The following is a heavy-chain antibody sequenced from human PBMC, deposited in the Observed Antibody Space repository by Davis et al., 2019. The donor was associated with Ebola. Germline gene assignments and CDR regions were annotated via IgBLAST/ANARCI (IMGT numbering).Heavy chain of an antibody. Sequence: GESLKISCAASGFTFSDYYMSWIRQAPGKGLEWVSYISSSGSTIYYADSVTGRFTISRDNAKNSLYLQMNSLRAEDTAVYYCARSSIAARPGYYYGMDVWGQGTTVTVSS. D-gene: IGHD6-6*01. J-gene: IGHJ6*02. CDR1: GFTFSDYY. CDR2: ISSSGSTI. V-gene: IGHV3-11*04. CDR3: ARSSIAARPGYYYGMDV.